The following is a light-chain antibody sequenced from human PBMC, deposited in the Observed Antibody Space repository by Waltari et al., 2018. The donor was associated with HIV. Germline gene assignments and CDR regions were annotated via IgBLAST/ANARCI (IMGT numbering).Light chain of an antibody. CDR3: HHYHNWRET. J-gene: IGKJ1*01. CDR1: QSVNSN. Sequence: EILMTQSPATLSVSPGERATLSCRAIQSVNSNLAWYQQKPGQTPRLLIYGTSTRATDIPARFSGSGSGTEFTLTISSLQSEDFAVYYCHHYHNWRETFGQGTKVEIK. CDR2: GTS. V-gene: IGKV3-15*01.